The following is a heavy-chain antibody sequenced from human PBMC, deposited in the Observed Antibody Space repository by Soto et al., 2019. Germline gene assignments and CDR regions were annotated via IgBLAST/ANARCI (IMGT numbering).Heavy chain of an antibody. Sequence: PGGSLRLSCAASGFTFSSYGIHWVRQAPGKGLEWGAVISYDGSNKYYADSVKGRFTISRDNSKNTLYLQMNSLRAEDTAVYYCAKEARGPRITIFGVVMPVPYYFDYWGQGTLVTVSS. CDR3: AKEARGPRITIFGVVMPVPYYFDY. V-gene: IGHV3-30*18. CDR1: GFTFSSYG. D-gene: IGHD3-3*01. J-gene: IGHJ4*02. CDR2: ISYDGSNK.